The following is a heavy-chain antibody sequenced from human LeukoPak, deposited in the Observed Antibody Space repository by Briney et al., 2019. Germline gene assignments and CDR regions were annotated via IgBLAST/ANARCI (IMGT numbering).Heavy chain of an antibody. CDR1: GFTFSSYS. J-gene: IGHJ4*02. Sequence: GGSLRLSCAASGFTFSSYSMNWVRQAPGKGLEWVSSISSSSSYIYYADSVKGRFTISRDDSKNTLYLQMNSLRAEDTAVYYCAKDSQIGMSSTSPGYWGQGTLVTVSS. CDR2: ISSSSSYI. D-gene: IGHD2-2*01. V-gene: IGHV3-21*04. CDR3: AKDSQIGMSSTSPGY.